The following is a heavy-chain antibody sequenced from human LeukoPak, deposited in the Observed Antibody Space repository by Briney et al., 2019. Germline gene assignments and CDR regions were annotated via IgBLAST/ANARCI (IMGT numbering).Heavy chain of an antibody. V-gene: IGHV1-69*05. CDR3: ASVAIVVVPAAPWDLDY. CDR1: GGTFSSYA. CDR2: IIPIFGTA. J-gene: IGHJ4*02. Sequence: GASVKVSCKASGGTFSSYAISWVRQAPGQGLEWMGGIIPIFGTANYAQKFQGRVTITTDESTSTAYMELSSLRSEDTAVYYCASVAIVVVPAAPWDLDYWGQGTLVTVSS. D-gene: IGHD2-2*01.